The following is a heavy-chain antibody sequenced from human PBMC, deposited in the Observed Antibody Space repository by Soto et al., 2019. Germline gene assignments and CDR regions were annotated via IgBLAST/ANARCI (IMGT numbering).Heavy chain of an antibody. J-gene: IGHJ5*02. CDR2: IYYSGHT. D-gene: IGHD6-13*01. V-gene: IGHV4-39*01. CDR1: GGSISSSSYY. CDR3: ARHAVPDSSRWWEAWFYP. Sequence: PSETLSLTCNVSGGSISSSSYYWGFIRQPPGKGLEWIASIYYSGHTYYNPSLKIRITISVDTSKNQCSLKLSFVTAADTAVYYCARHAVPDSSRWWEAWFYPWGQVSLVTVS.